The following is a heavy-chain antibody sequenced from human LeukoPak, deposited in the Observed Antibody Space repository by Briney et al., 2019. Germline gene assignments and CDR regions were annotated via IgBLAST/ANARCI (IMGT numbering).Heavy chain of an antibody. CDR3: TTGSASH. D-gene: IGHD2-15*01. CDR1: GFTFSDAW. Sequence: GGSRRLSCVASGFTFSDAWMSWVRQAPGKGLEWVGHIKSKSYGATTDYAAPVKGRFAISRDDSTNTLYLQMISLKTEDTAVYYCTTGSASHWGQGTLVTVSS. CDR2: IKSKSYGATT. V-gene: IGHV3-15*01. J-gene: IGHJ4*02.